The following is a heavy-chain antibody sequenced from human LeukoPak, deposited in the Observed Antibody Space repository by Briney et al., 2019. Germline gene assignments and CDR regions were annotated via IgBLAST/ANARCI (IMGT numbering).Heavy chain of an antibody. CDR1: GYSISSDYY. V-gene: IGHV4-38-2*01. D-gene: IGHD4-17*01. CDR3: ARNKSTVTTSRHDAFDI. Sequence: SETLSLTCAVSGYSISSDYYWGWFRQPSGKGLEWIGRIYQRVSTYYTPSLKSLVPISVDTSKNQFSMKLSSVTAADTAVYFCARNKSTVTTSRHDAFDIWGQGTMVTVSS. J-gene: IGHJ3*02. CDR2: IYQRVST.